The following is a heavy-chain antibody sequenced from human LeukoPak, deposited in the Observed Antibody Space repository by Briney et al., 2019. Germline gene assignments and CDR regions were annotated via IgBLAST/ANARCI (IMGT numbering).Heavy chain of an antibody. CDR1: GGSFSGYY. CDR3: ARRGVYNWFDP. V-gene: IGHV4-34*01. D-gene: IGHD5-12*01. CDR2: INHSGST. Sequence: SETLSLTCAVYGGSFSGYYWSWIRQPPGKGLEWIGEINHSGSTNYNPSLKSRVTISVDTSKNQFSLKLSSVTAADTAVYYCARRGVYNWFDPWGQGTLVTVSS. J-gene: IGHJ5*02.